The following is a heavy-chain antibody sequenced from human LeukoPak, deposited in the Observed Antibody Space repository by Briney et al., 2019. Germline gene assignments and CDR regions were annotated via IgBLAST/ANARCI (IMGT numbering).Heavy chain of an antibody. D-gene: IGHD3-22*01. CDR2: ISSSGSTI. V-gene: IGHV3-48*01. J-gene: IGHJ6*03. CDR3: ARAAMIVVANRAYYYYYMDV. Sequence: GGSLRLSCAASGFTFNTYSMNWVRQAPGKGLEWISYISSSGSTIYYADSVKGRFTISRDNAKNSLYLQMNSLRAEDTAVYYCARAAMIVVANRAYYYYYMDVWGKGTTVTVSS. CDR1: GFTFNTYS.